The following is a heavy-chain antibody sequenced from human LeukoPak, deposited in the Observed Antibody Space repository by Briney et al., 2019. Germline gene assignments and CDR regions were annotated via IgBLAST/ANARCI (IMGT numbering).Heavy chain of an antibody. V-gene: IGHV4-34*01. CDR1: GGSFSGYY. J-gene: IGHJ4*02. D-gene: IGHD4-23*01. CDR3: ARAGGDNGGNQKPLDY. Sequence: PSETLSLTCAVYGGSFSGYYWSWIRQPPGKGLEWIGEINHSGSTNYNPSLKSRVTISVDTSKNQFSLKLSSVTAADTAVYFCARAGGDNGGNQKPLDYWGQGTLVTVSS. CDR2: INHSGST.